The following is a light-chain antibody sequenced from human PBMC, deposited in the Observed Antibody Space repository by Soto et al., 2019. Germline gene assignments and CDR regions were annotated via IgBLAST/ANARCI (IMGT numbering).Light chain of an antibody. CDR2: EVS. Sequence: QSALTQPPSASGSPGQSVTISCTGTSSDIGGYTYVSWYQHHPGKPPKLMIYEVSKRPSGVPDRFSCSKSGNTAPLTVSGLQAEDEADYYCTSYAGSNSYVFGTGTKVTVL. CDR3: TSYAGSNSYV. CDR1: SSDIGGYTY. V-gene: IGLV2-8*01. J-gene: IGLJ1*01.